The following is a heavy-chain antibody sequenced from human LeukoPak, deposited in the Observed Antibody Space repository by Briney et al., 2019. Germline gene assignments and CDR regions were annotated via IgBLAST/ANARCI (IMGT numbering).Heavy chain of an antibody. CDR2: VYYSGTT. Sequence: PSETLSLTCSVSGGSVFLSYYYWGWVRQSPGKALEWIGSVYYSGTTSSNPSLKSRVTISVDMSKNDFSLRLRSVTAADTAMYYCARAMSIAARLQTIFDYWGQGTLVTVSS. CDR3: ARAMSIAARLQTIFDY. D-gene: IGHD6-6*01. CDR1: GGSVFLSYYY. V-gene: IGHV4-39*07. J-gene: IGHJ4*02.